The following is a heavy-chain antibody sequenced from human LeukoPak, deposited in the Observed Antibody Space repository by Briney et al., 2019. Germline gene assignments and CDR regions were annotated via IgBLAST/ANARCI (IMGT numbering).Heavy chain of an antibody. J-gene: IGHJ4*02. CDR2: ISYSGGT. D-gene: IGHD3-10*01. CDR3: ARGSITMVRGVTYYFDY. Sequence: SETLSLTCTVSGGSITSSSYYWGWIRQPPGKGLEWIGTISYSGGTYYNPSLKSRVTLSVDTSENQFSLKLSSVTAADTAVYYCARGSITMVRGVTYYFDYWGQGTLVTVSS. CDR1: GGSITSSSYY. V-gene: IGHV4-39*07.